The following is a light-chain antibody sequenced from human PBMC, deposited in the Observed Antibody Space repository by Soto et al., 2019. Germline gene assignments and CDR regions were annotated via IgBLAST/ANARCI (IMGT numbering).Light chain of an antibody. CDR1: QSISSSF. V-gene: IGKV3-20*01. CDR3: QQYDNSPIT. CDR2: GAS. J-gene: IGKJ5*01. Sequence: EIVLTQSPGISSLSPGERASLSCGASQSISSSFLAWYQQKPGQAPRLLIYGASSRATGIPDRFSGTGSETDFTLTISRLEPEDFAVYYCQQYDNSPITFGQGTRLEI.